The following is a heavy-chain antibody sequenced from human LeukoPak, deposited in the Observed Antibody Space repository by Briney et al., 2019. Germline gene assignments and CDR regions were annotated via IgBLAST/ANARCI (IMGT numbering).Heavy chain of an antibody. V-gene: IGHV3-23*01. J-gene: IGHJ6*04. CDR2: FSGSVDTT. CDR3: AELGITMIGGV. Sequence: EGTLRLSCAASGFTFSTYAMNWVRQAPGKGLEWVSTFSGSVDTTYYADSVKGRFTISRDNSKNTLYLQMNSLRAEDTAVYYCAELGITMIGGVWAKGTTVTISS. D-gene: IGHD3-10*02. CDR1: GFTFSTYA.